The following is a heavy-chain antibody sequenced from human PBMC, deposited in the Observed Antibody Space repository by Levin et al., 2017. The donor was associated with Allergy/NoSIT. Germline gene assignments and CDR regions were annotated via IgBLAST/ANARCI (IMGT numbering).Heavy chain of an antibody. CDR3: ASLKGQQLVPNWFDP. D-gene: IGHD6-13*01. CDR1: GGTFSSYA. CDR2: IIPIFGTA. V-gene: IGHV1-69*13. Sequence: ASVKVSCKASGGTFSSYAISWVRQAPGQGLEWMGGIIPIFGTANYAQKFQGRVTITADESTSTAYMELSSLRSEDTAVYYCASLKGQQLVPNWFDPWGQGTLVTVSS. J-gene: IGHJ5*02.